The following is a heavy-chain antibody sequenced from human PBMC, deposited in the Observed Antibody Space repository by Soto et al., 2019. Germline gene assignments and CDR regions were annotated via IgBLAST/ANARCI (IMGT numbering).Heavy chain of an antibody. J-gene: IGHJ6*02. CDR3: AKALGANSWVNYYGLDV. V-gene: IGHV3-30*18. D-gene: IGHD6-13*01. CDR2: ITYEGSNK. CDR1: GFIFANYG. Sequence: QEQLVESGGGVVQPGRSLRLSCAASGFIFANYGMHWVRQAPGKGLEWVALITYEGSNKYYADAVKGRFTISRDNAKNMVSLQMDSLRAEDTAVYYCAKALGANSWVNYYGLDVWGQGTTVTVSS.